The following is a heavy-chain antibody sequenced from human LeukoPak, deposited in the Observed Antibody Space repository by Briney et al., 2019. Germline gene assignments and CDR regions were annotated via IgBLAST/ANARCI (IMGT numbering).Heavy chain of an antibody. CDR1: GGTFSSYA. CDR3: ARGEEMAILFDY. J-gene: IGHJ4*02. D-gene: IGHD5-24*01. Sequence: SSAKVSCKASGGTFSSYAISWVRHAPGQGLEWMGRIIPIFGTANYAQKFQGRVTITADKSTSTAYMELSSLRSESTAVYYCARGEEMAILFDYWGQGTLVTVSS. V-gene: IGHV1-69*06. CDR2: IIPIFGTA.